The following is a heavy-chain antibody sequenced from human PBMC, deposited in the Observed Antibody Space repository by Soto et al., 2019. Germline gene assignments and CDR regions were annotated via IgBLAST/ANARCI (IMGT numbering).Heavy chain of an antibody. J-gene: IGHJ4*02. D-gene: IGHD6-6*01. V-gene: IGHV1-69*13. Sequence: ASVEVSCKASGGTFSGYAISWVRQAPGQGLEWVGGIIPIFGTANYAQKFQGRVTITADESTSTAYMELSSLRSEDTAVYYRAREPIRTLYSSSYYFDYWGQGTLVTVS. CDR3: AREPIRTLYSSSYYFDY. CDR2: IIPIFGTA. CDR1: GGTFSGYA.